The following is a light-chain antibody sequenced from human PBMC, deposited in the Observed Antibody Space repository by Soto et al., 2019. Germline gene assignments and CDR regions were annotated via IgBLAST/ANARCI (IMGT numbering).Light chain of an antibody. CDR3: QQYADPPYT. Sequence: DIQMTQSPSSLSASVGDRVTITCQASQDISNYLNWYQQKPGKAPKRLIYAASNLETGVLSRFSGSGSGTDFAFTISSLQPEDIGTYYCQQYADPPYTFGQGTKLEIK. CDR1: QDISNY. V-gene: IGKV1-33*01. CDR2: AAS. J-gene: IGKJ2*01.